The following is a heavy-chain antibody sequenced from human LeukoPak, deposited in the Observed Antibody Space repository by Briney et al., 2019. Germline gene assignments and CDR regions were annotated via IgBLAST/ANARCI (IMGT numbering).Heavy chain of an antibody. Sequence: GGSLRLSCAASGFTFSSYGMHWVRQAPGKGLEWVTFIRYDGGNEYYADSVKGRFTISRDDSKNTLYLQLNSLRAEDTAVYYCAKSYCSSSSCFDFDYWGQGTLVTVSS. J-gene: IGHJ4*02. CDR1: GFTFSSYG. V-gene: IGHV3-30*02. D-gene: IGHD2-2*01. CDR3: AKSYCSSSSCFDFDY. CDR2: IRYDGGNE.